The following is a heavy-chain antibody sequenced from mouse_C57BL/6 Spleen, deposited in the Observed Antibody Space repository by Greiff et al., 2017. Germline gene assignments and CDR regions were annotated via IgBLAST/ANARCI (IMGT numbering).Heavy chain of an antibody. CDR2: ISDGGSYT. V-gene: IGHV5-4*01. CDR3: AGDYYCSSYCYFDD. D-gene: IGHD1-1*01. Sequence: EVQLVESGAGLVKPGASLKLSCAASGFTFSSYAMSWVRQTPEKRLEWVATISDGGSYTYYPDNVKGRFTISRDNANNNQYLQMSHLKSEDTAMYDCAGDYYCSSYCYFDDWGTGTTVTVSS. CDR1: GFTFSSYA. J-gene: IGHJ1*03.